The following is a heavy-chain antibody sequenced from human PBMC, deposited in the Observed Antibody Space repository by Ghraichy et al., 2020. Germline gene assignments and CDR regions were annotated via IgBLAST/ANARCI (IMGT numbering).Heavy chain of an antibody. CDR2: ISSSSSYI. CDR3: AREMRTMTHDAFDI. D-gene: IGHD3-22*01. CDR1: GFTFSSYS. J-gene: IGHJ3*02. V-gene: IGHV3-21*01. Sequence: GGSLRLSCAASGFTFSSYSMNWVRQAPGKGLEWVSSISSSSSYIYYADSVKGRFTISRDNAKNSLYLQMNSLRAEDTAVYYCAREMRTMTHDAFDIWGQGTMVTVSS.